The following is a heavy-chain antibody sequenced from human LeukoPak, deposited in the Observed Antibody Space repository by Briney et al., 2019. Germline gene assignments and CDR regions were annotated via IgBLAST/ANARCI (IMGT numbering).Heavy chain of an antibody. D-gene: IGHD1-26*01. CDR3: ARSILTAGSYSGNYFDY. V-gene: IGHV3-21*01. CDR1: GFTFSSYS. Sequence: GGSLRLSCAASGFTFSSYSMNWVRQAPGKGLEWVASISSSSSYIYYADSVKGRFTISRDNAKNSLYLQMNSLRAEDTAVYYCARSILTAGSYSGNYFDYWGQGTLVTVSS. J-gene: IGHJ4*02. CDR2: ISSSSSYI.